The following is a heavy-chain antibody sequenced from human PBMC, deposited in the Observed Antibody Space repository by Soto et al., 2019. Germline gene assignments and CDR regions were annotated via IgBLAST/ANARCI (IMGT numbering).Heavy chain of an antibody. CDR1: GFTFSMFS. CDR2: ISSNGDST. J-gene: IGHJ5*02. Sequence: PGESLKISCSASGFTFSMFSMHWVRQAPGKGLEYVSGISSNGDSTYYADSVKGRFIISRDNSKNTLYLQMSSLRAVDTAVYYCVHPRSTVQIPPTWGQGTLVTVSS. D-gene: IGHD4-17*01. CDR3: VHPRSTVQIPPT. V-gene: IGHV3-64D*06.